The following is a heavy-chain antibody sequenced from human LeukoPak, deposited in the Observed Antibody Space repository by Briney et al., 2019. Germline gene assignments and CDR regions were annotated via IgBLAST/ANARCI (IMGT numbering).Heavy chain of an antibody. CDR3: ARESQDTAMGDYFDY. D-gene: IGHD5-18*01. CDR2: IIPIFGTA. Sequence: SVTVSCKASGGTFSSYAISWVRQAPGQGLEWMGRIIPIFGTANYAQKFQGRVTITTDESTSTAYMELSSLRSEDTAVYYCARESQDTAMGDYFDYWGQGTLVTVSS. J-gene: IGHJ4*02. V-gene: IGHV1-69*05. CDR1: GGTFSSYA.